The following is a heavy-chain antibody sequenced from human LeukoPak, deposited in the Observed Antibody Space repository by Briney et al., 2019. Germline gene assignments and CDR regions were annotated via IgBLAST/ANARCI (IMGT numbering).Heavy chain of an antibody. J-gene: IGHJ3*02. V-gene: IGHV3-64D*06. D-gene: IGHD4-23*01. CDR3: ARDWTTVVTRDAFDI. CDR1: GFTFSSYA. CDR2: ISSNGGST. Sequence: GGSLRLSCSASGFTFSSYAMHWVRQAPGKGLEYVSAISSNGGSTYYADSVKGRFTISRDNSKNTLYLQMSSLRAEDTAVYYCARDWTTVVTRDAFDIWGQGTMVTVSS.